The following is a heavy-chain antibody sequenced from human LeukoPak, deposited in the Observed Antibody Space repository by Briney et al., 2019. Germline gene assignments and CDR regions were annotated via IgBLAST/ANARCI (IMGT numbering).Heavy chain of an antibody. CDR2: ISSSSSTI. Sequence: GGSLRLSCAASGFTFSSYSMNWVRQAPGKGLEWVSYISSSSSTIYYADSAKGRFTISRDNAKNSLYLQMNSLRAEDTAVYYCARSTNYYDSSGYPDYWGQGTLVTVSS. CDR1: GFTFSSYS. D-gene: IGHD3-22*01. CDR3: ARSTNYYDSSGYPDY. V-gene: IGHV3-48*01. J-gene: IGHJ4*02.